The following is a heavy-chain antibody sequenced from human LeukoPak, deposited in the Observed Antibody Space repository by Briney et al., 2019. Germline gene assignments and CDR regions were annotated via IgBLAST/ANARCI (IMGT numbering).Heavy chain of an antibody. CDR1: GFTVSNNY. CDR3: AREFSSSWFYFDY. D-gene: IGHD6-13*01. CDR2: IYTGGST. V-gene: IGHV3-53*04. Sequence: GGSPRLSRAASGFTVSNNYMSWGPPAPGEGPEWGSVIYTGGSTYYADSVKGRFTISRHNSNNTLYLQMNSLRAEDAAVYYCAREFSSSWFYFDYWGQGTLVTVSS. J-gene: IGHJ4*02.